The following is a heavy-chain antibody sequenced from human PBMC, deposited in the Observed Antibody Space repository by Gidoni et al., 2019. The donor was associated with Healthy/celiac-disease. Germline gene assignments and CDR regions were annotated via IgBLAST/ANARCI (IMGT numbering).Heavy chain of an antibody. D-gene: IGHD1-1*01. CDR1: GFTVSSNY. V-gene: IGHV3-66*01. J-gene: IGHJ4*02. CDR2: IYSGGST. CDR3: ARAGTTGTTGLYY. Sequence: EVQLVESGGGLVQPGGSLRLSCAASGFTVSSNYMSWVRQAPGKGLGWVSVIYSGGSTYYADSVKGRFTISRDNSKNTLYLQMNSLRAEDTAVYYCARAGTTGTTGLYYWGQGTLVTVSS.